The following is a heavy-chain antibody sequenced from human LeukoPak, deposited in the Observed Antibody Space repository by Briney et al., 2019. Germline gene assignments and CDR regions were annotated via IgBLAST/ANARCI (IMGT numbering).Heavy chain of an antibody. CDR2: ISYDGSNK. V-gene: IGHV3-30*18. J-gene: IGHJ4*02. D-gene: IGHD3-9*01. CDR1: GFAFSSYS. Sequence: GGSLRLSCAASGFAFSSYSMNWVRQAPGKGLEWVAVISYDGSNKYYSDSVKGRFTISRDNSKNTLYLQMNSLRAEDTAVYYCAKGYYDILTGPIDYWGQGTLVTVSS. CDR3: AKGYYDILTGPIDY.